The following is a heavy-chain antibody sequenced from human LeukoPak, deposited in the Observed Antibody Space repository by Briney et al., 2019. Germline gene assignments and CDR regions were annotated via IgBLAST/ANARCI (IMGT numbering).Heavy chain of an antibody. CDR1: GGFISSGTYY. D-gene: IGHD6-13*01. CDR3: ARERMEQPSYYYYMDV. J-gene: IGHJ6*03. Sequence: SETLSLTCTVSGGFISSGTYYWSWIRQPAGKGLEWIGRIYTSGSTNYNPSLKSRVTISVDTSKDQFSLKLSSVTAADTAVYYCARERMEQPSYYYYMDVWGKGTTVTVSS. CDR2: IYTSGST. V-gene: IGHV4-61*02.